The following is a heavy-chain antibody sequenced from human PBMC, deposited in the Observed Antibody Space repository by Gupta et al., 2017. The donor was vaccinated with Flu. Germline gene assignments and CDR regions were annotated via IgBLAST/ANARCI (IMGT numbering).Heavy chain of an antibody. CDR3: AKSASQGAAARFDF. J-gene: IGHJ4*01. CDR1: GFTFSDYE. CDR2: ISRGGDVI. D-gene: IGHD6-13*01. V-gene: IGHV3-48*03. Sequence: EVQLVESGGGLVQPGRSRRLSCDASGFTFSDYEMNWVRQAPGKGLEWISYISRGGDVIYYADSVKGRFTISRDDATDSLYLQMNSLRVDDTAVYYCAKSASQGAAARFDFWGRGTRVTVSS.